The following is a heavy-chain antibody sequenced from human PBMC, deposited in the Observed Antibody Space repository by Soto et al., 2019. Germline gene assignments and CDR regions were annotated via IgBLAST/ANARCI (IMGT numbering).Heavy chain of an antibody. CDR2: IYYSGST. J-gene: IGHJ4*02. CDR3: ARWLGYGPHFDY. CDR1: GGSISSGPYS. D-gene: IGHD5-12*01. V-gene: IGHV4-30-4*01. Sequence: SETLSLTFPVSGGSISSGPYSWRWIRQPPGKGLEWIGYIYYSGSTYYNPSLKSRVTISVDTSKNQFSLKLSSVTAADTAVYYCARWLGYGPHFDYWGKGTRVTVS.